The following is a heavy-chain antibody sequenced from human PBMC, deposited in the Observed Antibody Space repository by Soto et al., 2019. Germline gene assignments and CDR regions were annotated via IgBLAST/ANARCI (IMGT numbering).Heavy chain of an antibody. CDR3: PHCYFPPWFFDY. V-gene: IGHV2-5*01. CDR2: ISWNEDK. D-gene: IGHD2-21*01. CDR1: GFSVSTSGEG. Sequence: QITLKESGPTLVKPTHTLTLTCTFSGFSVSTSGEGVGWIRQPPGKALEWLALISWNEDKHYSPSLESRLTITKDTSKNQAVLTISNMDPVDTATYFCPHCYFPPWFFDYWGQGTLVTVSS. J-gene: IGHJ4*02.